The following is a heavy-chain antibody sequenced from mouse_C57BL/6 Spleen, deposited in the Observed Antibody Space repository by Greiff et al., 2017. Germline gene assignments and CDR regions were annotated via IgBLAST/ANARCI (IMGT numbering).Heavy chain of an antibody. CDR2: ISDGGSYT. D-gene: IGHD2-2*01. CDR1: GFTFSSYA. J-gene: IGHJ4*01. Sequence: EVMLVESGGGLVKPGGSLKLSCAASGFTFSSYAMSWVRQTPEKRLEWVATISDGGSYTYYPDNVKGRFTISRDNAKNNLYLQMSHLKSEDTAMYYCARDTMVTAGGYAMDYWGQGTSVTVSS. CDR3: ARDTMVTAGGYAMDY. V-gene: IGHV5-4*01.